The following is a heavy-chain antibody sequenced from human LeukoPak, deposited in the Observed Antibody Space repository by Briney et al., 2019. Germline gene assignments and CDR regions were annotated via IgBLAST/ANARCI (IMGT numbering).Heavy chain of an antibody. Sequence: GGSLRLSCAASGFTFSSYAMSWVRQAPGKWLEWVSAISGSGGSTYYADSVKGRFTISRDNSKNTLYLQMNSLRAEDTAVYYCAKDPQKRDYDFWSGYYLTNYYYYYYMDVWGKGTTVTVSS. CDR3: AKDPQKRDYDFWSGYYLTNYYYYYYMDV. V-gene: IGHV3-23*01. CDR1: GFTFSSYA. J-gene: IGHJ6*03. CDR2: ISGSGGST. D-gene: IGHD3-3*01.